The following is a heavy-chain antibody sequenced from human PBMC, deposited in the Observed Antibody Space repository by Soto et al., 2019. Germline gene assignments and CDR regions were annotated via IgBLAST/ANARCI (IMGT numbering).Heavy chain of an antibody. CDR3: ARDHLCSSTSCYPRSFDY. J-gene: IGHJ4*02. D-gene: IGHD2-2*01. CDR2: ISAYNGNT. Sequence: APVKVSCKASGYTFTSYGISWVRQAPGQGVEWMGWISAYNGNTNYGQKLQGRLTMTTDTSTSTAYMELRSLRSDDTAVYYCARDHLCSSTSCYPRSFDYWGQGTLVTVSS. V-gene: IGHV1-18*01. CDR1: GYTFTSYG.